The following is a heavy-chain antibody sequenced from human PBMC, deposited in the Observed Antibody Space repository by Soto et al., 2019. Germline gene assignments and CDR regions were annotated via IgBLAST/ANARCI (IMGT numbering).Heavy chain of an antibody. CDR3: AHSPPDGYRDY. V-gene: IGHV2-5*02. D-gene: IGHD5-12*01. J-gene: IGHJ4*02. CDR2: IYWDDDK. Sequence: QVTLKESGPTLVKPTQTITLTCTFSGFSLSTSGVGVGWIRQPPGKALEWLALIYWDDDKRSSPSLKSRLTLTKDTSKNPVVLRMTNMDPADTATYHCAHSPPDGYRDYCGQATLVTVSS. CDR1: GFSLSTSGVG.